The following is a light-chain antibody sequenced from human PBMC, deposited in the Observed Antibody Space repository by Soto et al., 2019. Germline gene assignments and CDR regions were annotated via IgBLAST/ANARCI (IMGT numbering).Light chain of an antibody. V-gene: IGKV3-15*01. CDR3: QQRSNWPS. CDR1: QSVSSN. CDR2: GAS. J-gene: IGKJ4*01. Sequence: EIVMAQSPATLSVSPGQRPTLACRASQSVSSNLAWYQQKPGQAPRLLIYGASTRATGIPARFSGSGSGTEFTLTISSLQSEDFAVYYCQQRSNWPSFGGGTKVDI.